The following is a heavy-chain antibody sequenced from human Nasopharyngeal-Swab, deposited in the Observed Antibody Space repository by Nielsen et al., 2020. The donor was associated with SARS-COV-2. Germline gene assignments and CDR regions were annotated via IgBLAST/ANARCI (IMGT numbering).Heavy chain of an antibody. V-gene: IGHV3-23*01. CDR1: GFTFSSYA. D-gene: IGHD3-22*01. Sequence: GESLKISCAASGFTFSSYAMSWVRQAPGKGLEWVSAISGSGGSTYYADSVKGRFTISRDNSKNTLYLQMNSLRAKDTAVYYCAKGRGIVVVSDFDYWGQGTLVTVSS. CDR3: AKGRGIVVVSDFDY. CDR2: ISGSGGST. J-gene: IGHJ4*02.